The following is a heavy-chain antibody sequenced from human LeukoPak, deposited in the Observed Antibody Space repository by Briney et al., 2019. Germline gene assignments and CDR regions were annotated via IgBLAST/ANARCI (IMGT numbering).Heavy chain of an antibody. V-gene: IGHV3-66*01. CDR2: IYSGGST. D-gene: IGHD2-15*01. J-gene: IGHJ4*02. CDR1: GFTVSSNY. CDR3: ASRTEGYCSGGSCFDFDY. Sequence: PGGSLRLSCAASGFTVSSNYMSWVRQAPGKGLEWVSVIYSGGSTYYADSVKGRFTISRDNSKNTLYLQMNSLRAEDTAVYYCASRTEGYCSGGSCFDFDYWGQGTLVTVSS.